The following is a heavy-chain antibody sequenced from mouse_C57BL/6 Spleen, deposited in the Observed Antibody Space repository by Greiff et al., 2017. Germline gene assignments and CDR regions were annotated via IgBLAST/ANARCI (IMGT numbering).Heavy chain of an antibody. CDR2: IHPISGST. V-gene: IGHV1-64*01. CDR3: ARAYYGSTSMDY. D-gene: IGHD1-1*01. Sequence: QVQLQQPGAELVKPGASVKLSCKASGYTFTSYWMHWVKQRPGQGLEWIGMIHPISGSTNYNEKFKSKATLTVDKSSSTAYMQLSSLTSEDSAVYYCARAYYGSTSMDYWGQGTSVTVSS. CDR1: GYTFTSYW. J-gene: IGHJ4*01.